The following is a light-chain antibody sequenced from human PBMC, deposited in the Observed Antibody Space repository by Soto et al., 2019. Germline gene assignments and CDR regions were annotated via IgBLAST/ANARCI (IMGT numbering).Light chain of an antibody. Sequence: QSVLTQPASVSGSPGQSITISCTGTSSDFGGYNFVSWYQQHPGKAPRLMIFEVNNRPSGVSDRFSGSKSGNTASLTISGLQAEDEADYYCSSYTFSSTLVVFGGGTKLTVL. CDR1: SSDFGGYNF. J-gene: IGLJ3*02. CDR2: EVN. V-gene: IGLV2-14*01. CDR3: SSYTFSSTLVV.